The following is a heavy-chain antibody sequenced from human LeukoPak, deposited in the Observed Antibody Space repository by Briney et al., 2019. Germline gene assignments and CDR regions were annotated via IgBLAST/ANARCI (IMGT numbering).Heavy chain of an antibody. CDR1: TFTFTNYW. D-gene: IGHD3-10*02. V-gene: IGHV3-7*01. J-gene: IGHJ6*04. Sequence: GGSLRLSCAASTFTFTNYWMTWVRQTPGKGLEWVANINQGGSEKYYVDSVKGRFTISRDNAKNSLYLQMNSLRAEDTAVYYCAELGITMIGGVWGKGTTVTISS. CDR3: AELGITMIGGV. CDR2: INQGGSEK.